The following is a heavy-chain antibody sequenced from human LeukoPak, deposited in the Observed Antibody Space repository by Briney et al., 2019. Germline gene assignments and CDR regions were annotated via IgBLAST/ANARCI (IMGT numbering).Heavy chain of an antibody. CDR2: INTNGGST. V-gene: IGHV3-74*01. CDR3: ARDPSSNSAFDY. CDR1: TFTFSLYW. J-gene: IGHJ4*02. Sequence: GGSLRLSCAASTFTFSLYWMHCVLQAPGKGLVWVSRINTNGGSTTYADSVKGRFTIPRDNAKNTLYLQMNSLRAEDTAVYYCARDPSSNSAFDYWGQGTLVTVSS. D-gene: IGHD6-13*01.